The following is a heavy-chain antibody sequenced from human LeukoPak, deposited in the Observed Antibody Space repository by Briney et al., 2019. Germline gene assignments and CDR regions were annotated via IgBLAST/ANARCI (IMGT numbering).Heavy chain of an antibody. CDR3: ARMVNTAMPSAFDY. V-gene: IGHV4-34*01. D-gene: IGHD5-18*01. J-gene: IGHJ4*02. CDR1: GGSFSGYY. CDR2: INHSGST. Sequence: KSSETLSLTCTVSGGSFSGYYWSWIRQPPGKGLEWIGEINHSGSTNYNPSLKSRVTISVDTSKNQFSLKLSSVTAADTAVYYCARMVNTAMPSAFDYWGQGTLVTVSS.